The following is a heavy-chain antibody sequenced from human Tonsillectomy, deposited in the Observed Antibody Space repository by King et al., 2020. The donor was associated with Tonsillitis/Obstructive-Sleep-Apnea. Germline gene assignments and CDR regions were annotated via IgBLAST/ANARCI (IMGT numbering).Heavy chain of an antibody. D-gene: IGHD3-16*01. V-gene: IGHV4-34*01. CDR2: FNHSGNT. CDR1: GGSFSTYY. J-gene: IGHJ3*02. CDR3: ASSGFVTAFDI. Sequence: VQLQQWGAGLLKPSETLSLTCAVYGGSFSTYYWSWIRQAPGKGLEWIGEFNHSGNTNYNPSLKSRVTISLDTSKNQFSLKLSSVTAADTAVYYCASSGFVTAFDIWGQGTMVTVSS.